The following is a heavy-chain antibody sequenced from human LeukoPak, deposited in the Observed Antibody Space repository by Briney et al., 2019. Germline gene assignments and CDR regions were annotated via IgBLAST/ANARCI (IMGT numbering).Heavy chain of an antibody. J-gene: IGHJ3*02. CDR1: GFTFSSYA. D-gene: IGHD3-9*01. CDR3: ARVRGDILTGYYPDAFDI. Sequence: GGSLRLSCAASGFTFSSYAMHWVRQAPGKGLEWVAVISYDGSNKYYADSVKGRFTISRDNSKNTLYLQMNSLRAEDTTVYYCARVRGDILTGYYPDAFDIWGQGTMVTVSS. V-gene: IGHV3-30*04. CDR2: ISYDGSNK.